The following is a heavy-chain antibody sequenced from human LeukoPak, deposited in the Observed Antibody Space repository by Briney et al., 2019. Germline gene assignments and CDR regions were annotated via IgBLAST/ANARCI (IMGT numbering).Heavy chain of an antibody. D-gene: IGHD5-18*01. J-gene: IGHJ6*03. CDR3: AKDWGYSYFYMDV. CDR2: ISGSGGST. CDR1: GFTFSSYA. V-gene: IGHV3-23*01. Sequence: GGSLRLSCAASGFTFSSYAMSWVRQAPGKGLEWVAVISGSGGSTYYADSVKGRFTISRDNSKNTLYLQMNSLRAEYTAVYYCAKDWGYSYFYMDVWGKGTTVTVSS.